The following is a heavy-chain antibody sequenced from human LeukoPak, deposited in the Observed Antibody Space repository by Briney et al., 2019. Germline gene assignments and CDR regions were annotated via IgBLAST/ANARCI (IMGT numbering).Heavy chain of an antibody. CDR3: ARDPYSSTWSYGMDV. J-gene: IGHJ6*02. Sequence: PSETLSLTCTVSGGSINNYHWSWIRQPPGKGLEWIGYIYSSGGTNYNPSPKSRVTIPVDTSKNQFSLNLRSVTAADTAVYYCARDPYSSTWSYGMDVWGQGTTVTVSS. V-gene: IGHV4-4*08. CDR2: IYSSGGT. CDR1: GGSINNYH. D-gene: IGHD6-6*01.